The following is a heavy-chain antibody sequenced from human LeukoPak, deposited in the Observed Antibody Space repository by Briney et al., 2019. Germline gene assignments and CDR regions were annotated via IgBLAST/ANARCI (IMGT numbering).Heavy chain of an antibody. CDR2: LSGSGGIT. J-gene: IGHJ3*02. CDR3: ARDWWELEDAFDI. V-gene: IGHV3-23*01. Sequence: GGSLRLSCAASGLTFSSYAMSWVRQAPGKWLEWVSALSGSGGITYYADSVKCRFTISRANAKNSLYLQMSSLRAEETALYYCARDWWELEDAFDIWGQGTMVTVSS. CDR1: GLTFSSYA. D-gene: IGHD1-26*01.